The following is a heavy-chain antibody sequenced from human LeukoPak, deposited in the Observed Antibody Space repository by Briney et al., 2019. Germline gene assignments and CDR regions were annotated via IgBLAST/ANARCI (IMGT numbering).Heavy chain of an antibody. V-gene: IGHV5-51*01. CDR3: ARLNYYDSSGTHLDF. J-gene: IGHJ4*02. D-gene: IGHD3-22*01. CDR1: GYSFTSYW. CDR2: IYPGDSHT. Sequence: VESPKISCKGSGYSFTSYWIGWVPQMPGKGLEWMGIIYPGDSHTRYSPSFQGQVTISADKSISTAYLQWSSLKASDTAMYYCARLNYYDSSGTHLDFWGQGAMVTVSS.